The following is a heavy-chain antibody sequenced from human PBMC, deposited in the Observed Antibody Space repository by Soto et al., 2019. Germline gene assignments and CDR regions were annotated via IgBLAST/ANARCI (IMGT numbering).Heavy chain of an antibody. CDR1: GFTFSGFTFSSYA. J-gene: IGHJ5*02. CDR2: ISGSGDNT. V-gene: IGHV3-23*01. CDR3: AKDRAAVAPRVRFDP. D-gene: IGHD6-19*01. Sequence: EVRLLESGGGFVQPGASLRLSCAASGFTFSGFTFSSYAMSWVRQAPGKGLEWVSSISGSGDNTYYAASVKGRFTISRDNSKTTLSRQMNSLRADDTAVYYCAKDRAAVAPRVRFDPWGQGTLVTVSS.